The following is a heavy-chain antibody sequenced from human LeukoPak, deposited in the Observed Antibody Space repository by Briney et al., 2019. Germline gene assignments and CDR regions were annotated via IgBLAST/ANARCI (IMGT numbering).Heavy chain of an antibody. CDR1: GFTFSNYG. CDR3: AKGVVAATNAAYYGMDV. Sequence: GGSLRLSCAASGFTFSNYGMHWVRQAPGKGLEWVAVISYDESDKYYADSVKGRFTISRDNSKNTLYLQMNSLRPEDTAVYYCAKGVVAATNAAYYGMDVWGQGATVTVSS. CDR2: ISYDESDK. V-gene: IGHV3-30*18. D-gene: IGHD2-15*01. J-gene: IGHJ6*02.